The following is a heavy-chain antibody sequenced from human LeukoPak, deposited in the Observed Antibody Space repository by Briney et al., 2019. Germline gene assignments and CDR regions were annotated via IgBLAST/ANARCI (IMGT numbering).Heavy chain of an antibody. CDR3: NSFYGSKTQSFDY. D-gene: IGHD4-23*01. CDR2: IKSKTDGGTT. CDR1: GFTFNNAW. J-gene: IGHJ4*02. Sequence: GGSLRLSCAASGFTFNNAWMTWVRQAPGKGLEWVGRIKSKTDGGTTDYAAPVKGRFTISRDDSKKTLYLQMNTLKTEDTAVYYCNSFYGSKTQSFDYWGQGTLVTVSS. V-gene: IGHV3-15*01.